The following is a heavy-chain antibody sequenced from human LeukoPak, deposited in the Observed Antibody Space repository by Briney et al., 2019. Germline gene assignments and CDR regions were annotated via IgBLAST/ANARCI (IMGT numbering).Heavy chain of an antibody. V-gene: IGHV4-4*07. CDR3: ARALCGCDVLAGYFCWFDP. J-gene: IGHJ5*02. Sequence: SETLSLSCAASGGFISSYNRSWIRQPAGKGLEWVGRIFSSGTSNYNPYFKSRVTITVDTSKNRFALKLNSVTAADAAVDYCARALCGCDVLAGYFCWFDPWGQGTLVTVSS. D-gene: IGHD3-9*01. CDR2: IFSSGTS. CDR1: GGFISSYN.